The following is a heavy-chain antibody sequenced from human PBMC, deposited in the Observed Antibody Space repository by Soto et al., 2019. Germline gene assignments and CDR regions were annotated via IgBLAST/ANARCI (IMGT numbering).Heavy chain of an antibody. Sequence: QLQLQESGSGLVKPSQTLSLTCAVSGGSISSGGYSWSGIRQPPGKGLEWIGYIYQSGSTYYNPALKRRVTISVDRSKNQFSLKLSSVTAADTAVYYCARTTVTTGFDYWGQGTLVTVSS. D-gene: IGHD4-17*01. J-gene: IGHJ4*02. CDR1: GGSISSGGYS. CDR2: IYQSGST. V-gene: IGHV4-30-2*01. CDR3: ARTTVTTGFDY.